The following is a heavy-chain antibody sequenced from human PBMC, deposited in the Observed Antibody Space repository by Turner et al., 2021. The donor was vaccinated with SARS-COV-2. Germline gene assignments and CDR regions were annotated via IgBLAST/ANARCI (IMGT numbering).Heavy chain of an antibody. CDR1: GFTFSSNW. J-gene: IGHJ3*02. Sequence: EVQLVESGGGLVQPGGSRRLSCAASGFTFSSNWMHWVRQAPGKGLVWVSHINSDGSFTSYADSVKGRFTISRDNAKNTLYLQMNSLRAEDTAVYYCARDQRDSVIWSGYGAFDIWGQGTMVTVSS. V-gene: IGHV3-74*01. D-gene: IGHD3-3*01. CDR3: ARDQRDSVIWSGYGAFDI. CDR2: INSDGSFT.